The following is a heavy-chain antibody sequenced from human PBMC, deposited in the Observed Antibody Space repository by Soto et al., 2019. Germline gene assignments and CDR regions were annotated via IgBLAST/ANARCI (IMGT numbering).Heavy chain of an antibody. CDR1: GYSFTSYW. CDR2: IYPGDSDT. D-gene: IGHD5-18*01. J-gene: IGHJ6*02. Sequence: GESLKISCKGSGYSFTSYWIGWVRQMPGKGLEWMGIIYPGDSDTRYSPSFQGQVTISADKSISTAYLQWSSLKASDTAMYYFSRLPTKYSYGHRPYYYGMDVWGQGTTVTVSS. CDR3: SRLPTKYSYGHRPYYYGMDV. V-gene: IGHV5-51*01.